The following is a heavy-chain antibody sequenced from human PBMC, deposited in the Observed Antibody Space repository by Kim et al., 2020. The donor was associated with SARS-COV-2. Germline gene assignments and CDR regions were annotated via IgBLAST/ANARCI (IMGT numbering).Heavy chain of an antibody. V-gene: IGHV3-23*01. Sequence: GGSLRLSCAASGFTFSSYAMSWVRQAPGKGLEWVSAISGSGGRTYYADSVKGRFTISRDNSRNTLYLQMNNLRAEDTAVYYCVKDLSDDFWSGYYFGYWGQGTLVTVSS. D-gene: IGHD3-3*01. CDR3: VKDLSDDFWSGYYFGY. J-gene: IGHJ4*02. CDR2: ISGSGGRT. CDR1: GFTFSSYA.